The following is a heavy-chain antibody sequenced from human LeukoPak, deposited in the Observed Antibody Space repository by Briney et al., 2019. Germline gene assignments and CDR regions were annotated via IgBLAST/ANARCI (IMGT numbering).Heavy chain of an antibody. CDR2: MYDSGST. J-gene: IGHJ4*02. V-gene: IGHV4-59*01. CDR3: ARHGGSYTFDF. D-gene: IGHD1-26*01. Sequence: SETLSLTCTVSGGSISSYYWSWIRQPPGKGLELIGYMYDSGSTNYNPSLKSRVTISVDTSKDQFSLRLSSVTAADTAVYYCARHGGSYTFDFWGQGVLVTVSS. CDR1: GGSISSYY.